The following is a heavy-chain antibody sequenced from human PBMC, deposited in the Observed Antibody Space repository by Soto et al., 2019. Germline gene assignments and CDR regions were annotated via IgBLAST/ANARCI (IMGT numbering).Heavy chain of an antibody. CDR3: AKRGELPLIHGFDP. CDR1: GFTFSNYA. Sequence: EVHLLESGGNLIQPGGSLRLSCAASGFTFSNYAMSWVRQAPGKGLEWVSGISSTGGSTYYADSVKGRFTISRDNSRTTLFLQMTGLRDEDTAIYYCAKRGELPLIHGFDPWGQGTLVTVSS. D-gene: IGHD5-18*01. CDR2: ISSTGGST. V-gene: IGHV3-23*01. J-gene: IGHJ5*02.